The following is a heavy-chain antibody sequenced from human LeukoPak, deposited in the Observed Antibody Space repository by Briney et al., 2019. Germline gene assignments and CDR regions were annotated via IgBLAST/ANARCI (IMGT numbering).Heavy chain of an antibody. CDR2: INYSGST. CDR3: ARALSGYDLHY. D-gene: IGHD5-12*01. V-gene: IGHV4-39*07. Sequence: SETLSLTCTVSGGSISSDTYYWGWIRQPPGKGLEWIGSINYSGSTYYNASLKSRVTISVDTSKNQFSLKLSSVTAADTAVYYCARALSGYDLHYWGQGTLVTVSS. J-gene: IGHJ4*02. CDR1: GGSISSDTYY.